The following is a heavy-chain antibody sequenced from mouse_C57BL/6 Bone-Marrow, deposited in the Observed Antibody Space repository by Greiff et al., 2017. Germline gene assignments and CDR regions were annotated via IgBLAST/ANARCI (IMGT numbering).Heavy chain of an antibody. CDR1: GYTFTNYW. J-gene: IGHJ4*01. CDR3: ARRGDGYRTFAMDY. CDR2: IYPGGGYT. V-gene: IGHV1-63*01. D-gene: IGHD2-3*01. Sequence: VNLVESGAELVRPGTSVKMSCKASGYTFTNYWIGWAKQRPGHGLEWIGDIYPGGGYTNYNEKFKGKATLTADKSSSTAYMQFSSLTSEDSAIYYCARRGDGYRTFAMDYWGQGTSVTVSS.